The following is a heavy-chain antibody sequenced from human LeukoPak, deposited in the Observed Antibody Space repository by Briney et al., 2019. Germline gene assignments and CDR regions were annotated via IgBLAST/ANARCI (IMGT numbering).Heavy chain of an antibody. D-gene: IGHD2-2*01. J-gene: IGHJ6*03. CDR3: ARIPAIYYYYMDV. CDR1: GFTFSNYW. Sequence: GGSLRLSCAASGFTFSNYWMSWVRQAPGKGLEWVANIKQDGSEKYYVDSMKGRFTISRDNAKNLLYLQMNSLRAEDTAVYYCARIPAIYYYYMDVWGKGATVTVSS. CDR2: IKQDGSEK. V-gene: IGHV3-7*01.